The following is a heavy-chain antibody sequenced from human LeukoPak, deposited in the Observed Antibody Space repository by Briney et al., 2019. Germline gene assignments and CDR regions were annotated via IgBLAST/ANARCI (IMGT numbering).Heavy chain of an antibody. CDR3: ATSIVVVPAATGGTDAFDI. V-gene: IGHV3-30*03. CDR2: ISYDGSNK. J-gene: IGHJ3*02. Sequence: PGSSLRLSCAASGFTFSSYGMHWVRQAPGKGLEWVAVISYDGSNKYYADSVKGRFTISRDNSKNTLYLQMNSLRAEDTAVYYCATSIVVVPAATGGTDAFDIWGQGTMVTVSS. CDR1: GFTFSSYG. D-gene: IGHD2-2*01.